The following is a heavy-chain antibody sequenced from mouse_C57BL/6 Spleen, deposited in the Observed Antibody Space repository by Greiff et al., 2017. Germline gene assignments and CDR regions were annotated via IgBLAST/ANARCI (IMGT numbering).Heavy chain of an antibody. CDR3: ARKGPYYYGSSYGFAY. CDR2: IDPSDSYT. V-gene: IGHV1-69*01. D-gene: IGHD1-1*01. J-gene: IGHJ3*01. Sequence: QVQLQQPGAELVMPGASVKLSCKASGYTFTSYWMHCVKQRPGQGLEWIGEIDPSDSYTNYNQKFKGKSTLTVDKSSSTAYMQLSSLTSEDSAVYYCARKGPYYYGSSYGFAYWGQGTLVTVSA. CDR1: GYTFTSYW.